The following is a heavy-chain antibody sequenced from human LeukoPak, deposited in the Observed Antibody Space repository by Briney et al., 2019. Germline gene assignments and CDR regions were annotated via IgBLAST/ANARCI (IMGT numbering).Heavy chain of an antibody. D-gene: IGHD3-10*01. CDR3: ASKTYVWFGELFPYYYYYYMDV. J-gene: IGHJ6*03. V-gene: IGHV1-69*06. CDR1: GGTFSSYA. Sequence: SVKVSCKASGGTFSSYAISWVRQAPGQGLEWMGGIIPIFGTANYAQKFQGRVTITADKSTSTAYMELSSLRSEDTAVYYCASKTYVWFGELFPYYYYYYMDVWGKGTTVTVSS. CDR2: IIPIFGTA.